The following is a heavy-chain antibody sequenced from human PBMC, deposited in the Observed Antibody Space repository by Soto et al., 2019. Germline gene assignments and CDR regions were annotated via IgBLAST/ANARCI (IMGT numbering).Heavy chain of an antibody. V-gene: IGHV3-11*01. CDR2: ISSSGSTI. D-gene: IGHD3-22*01. J-gene: IGHJ4*02. CDR3: ARDRHYYDSSGYPVY. CDR1: GFTFSDYY. Sequence: GGSLRLSCAASGFTFSDYYMSWIRQAPGKGLEWVSYISSSGSTIYYADSVKGRFTISRDNAKNSLYLQMNSLRAEDTAVYYCARDRHYYDSSGYPVYWGQGTLVTVSS.